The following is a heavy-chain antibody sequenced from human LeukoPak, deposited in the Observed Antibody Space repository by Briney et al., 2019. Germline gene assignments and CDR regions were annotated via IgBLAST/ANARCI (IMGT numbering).Heavy chain of an antibody. CDR3: ARVGSGSHEVDWFDP. CDR2: IYTSGST. D-gene: IGHD1-26*01. J-gene: IGHJ5*02. CDR1: GGSISSYY. V-gene: IGHV4-4*07. Sequence: SETLSLTCTVSGGSISSYYWSWIRQPAGKGLEWIGRIYTSGSTNYNPSLKSRVTISVDTSRNQFSLKLRSVTAADTAVYYCARVGSGSHEVDWFDPWGQGTLVTVSS.